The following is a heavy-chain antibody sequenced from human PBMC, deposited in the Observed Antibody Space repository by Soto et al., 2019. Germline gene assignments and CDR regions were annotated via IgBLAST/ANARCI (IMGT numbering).Heavy chain of an antibody. CDR1: GFTFSNYG. CDR3: AKEGPIPTWYFDY. Sequence: QVQLVESGGGVVQPGRSLRLSCAASGFTFSNYGMHWVRQAPGKGLEWVIVISYDGNVAYYADSVKGRFTISRDNSKNTLYLQMNSLRADATSMYYCAKEGPIPTWYFDYWCQRTLVTVSS. V-gene: IGHV3-30*18. J-gene: IGHJ4*02. CDR2: ISYDGNVA.